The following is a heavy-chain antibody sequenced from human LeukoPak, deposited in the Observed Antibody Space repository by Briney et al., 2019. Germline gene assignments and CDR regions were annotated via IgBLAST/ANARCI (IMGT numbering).Heavy chain of an antibody. V-gene: IGHV1-69*05. CDR1: GGTFSSYA. CDR3: ARGAYDSSGYYPYNWFDP. Sequence: GASVKVSCKASGGTFSSYAISWVRQAPGQGPEWMGRIIPIFGTANYAQKFQGRVTITTDESTSTAYMELSSLRSEDTAVYYCARGAYDSSGYYPYNWFDPWGQGTLVTVSS. D-gene: IGHD3-22*01. J-gene: IGHJ5*02. CDR2: IIPIFGTA.